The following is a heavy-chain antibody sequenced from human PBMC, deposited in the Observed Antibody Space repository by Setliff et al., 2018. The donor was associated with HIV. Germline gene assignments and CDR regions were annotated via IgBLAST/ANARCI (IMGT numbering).Heavy chain of an antibody. CDR3: ARVSSTYWYSIFRNYYYHMDV. D-gene: IGHD2-8*02. V-gene: IGHV4-38-2*01. CDR1: GFSISSRYY. J-gene: IGHJ6*03. Sequence: PSETLSLTCDVSGFSISSRYYWGWIRQSPGKGLEWIGNIYHTGSTNYNPSLKSRVTISLDTSKNQFSLKLTSVTAADTAVYYCARVSSTYWYSIFRNYYYHMDVWGKGTTVTVSS. CDR2: IYHTGST.